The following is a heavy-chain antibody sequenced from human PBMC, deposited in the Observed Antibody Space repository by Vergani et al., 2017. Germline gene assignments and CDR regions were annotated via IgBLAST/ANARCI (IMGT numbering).Heavy chain of an antibody. CDR2: ISSNGGST. V-gene: IGHV3-64*01. J-gene: IGHJ5*02. D-gene: IGHD3-10*01. Sequence: EVQLVESGGGLVQPGGSLRLSCAASGFTFSSYAMHWVRQAPGKGLEYVSAISSNGGSTYYANSVKGRFTISRDNSKNTLYLQMGSLRAEDMAVYYCAREEGSWFDPWGQGTLVTVSS. CDR1: GFTFSSYA. CDR3: AREEGSWFDP.